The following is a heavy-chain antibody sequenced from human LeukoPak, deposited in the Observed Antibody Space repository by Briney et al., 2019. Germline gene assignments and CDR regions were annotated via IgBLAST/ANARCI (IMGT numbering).Heavy chain of an antibody. CDR1: GFTFSSYS. V-gene: IGHV3-48*04. J-gene: IGHJ1*01. CDR2: ISSSSSTI. CDR3: AREYSSSWYPEYFQH. Sequence: GGSLRLSCVASGFTFSSYSMNWVRQAPGKGLEWVSYISSSSSTIYYADSVKGRFTISRDNAKNSLYLQMNSLRAEDTAVYYCAREYSSSWYPEYFQHWGQGTLVTVSS. D-gene: IGHD6-13*01.